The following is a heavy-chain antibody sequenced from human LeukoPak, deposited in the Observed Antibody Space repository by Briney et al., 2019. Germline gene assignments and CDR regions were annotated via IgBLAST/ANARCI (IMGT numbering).Heavy chain of an antibody. J-gene: IGHJ1*01. CDR1: GFTFSNYG. CDR3: AKDEYDFWSGYQREYFQH. D-gene: IGHD3-3*01. V-gene: IGHV3-30*02. Sequence: PGGSLRLSCAASGFTFSNYGIHWVRQAPGKGLEWVAIIWSDGSNKYYADSVKGRFTISRDNSKNTLYLQMNSLRAEDTAVYYCAKDEYDFWSGYQREYFQHWGQGTLVTVSS. CDR2: IWSDGSNK.